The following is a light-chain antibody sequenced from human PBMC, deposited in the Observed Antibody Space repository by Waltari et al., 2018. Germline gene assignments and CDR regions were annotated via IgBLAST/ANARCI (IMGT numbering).Light chain of an antibody. CDR3: ASWDSGLKAYV. CDR1: MSNVGGGG. V-gene: IGLV1-44*01. J-gene: IGLJ1*01. Sequence: QSLLTQAPSASGTPGQRVTVSCSGSMSNVGGGGVDWYQQVPGEAPKLLIYSTDARPSGVPARFSGSKSGTSASLAIRGLRSEDEGDYYCASWDSGLKAYVFGTGTKVTAL. CDR2: STD.